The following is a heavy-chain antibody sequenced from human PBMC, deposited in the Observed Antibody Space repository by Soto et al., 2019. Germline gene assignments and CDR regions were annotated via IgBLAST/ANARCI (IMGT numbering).Heavy chain of an antibody. CDR1: GGSFSGYY. V-gene: IGHV4-34*01. J-gene: IGHJ4*02. CDR3: ARNRGNTWYYFDS. D-gene: IGHD6-13*01. Sequence: SETLSLTCAVYGGSFSGYYWSWIRQPPGKGLEWIGEINHSGSTNYNPSLKSRVTISVDTSKNQFSLKLSSVTAADTGMYYCARNRGNTWYYFDSWGQGTVVT. CDR2: INHSGST.